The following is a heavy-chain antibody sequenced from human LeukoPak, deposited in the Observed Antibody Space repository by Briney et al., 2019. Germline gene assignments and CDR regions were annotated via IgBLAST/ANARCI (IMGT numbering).Heavy chain of an antibody. CDR3: AKDFGYYDSSGRLDY. CDR2: ISGSGGST. D-gene: IGHD3-22*01. CDR1: GFTFSSYA. V-gene: IGHV3-23*01. Sequence: GGSLRLSCAASGFTFSSYAMSWVRQAPGKGLEWVSAISGSGGSTYYTDSVKGRFTISRDNSKNTLYLQMNSLRAEDTAVYYCAKDFGYYDSSGRLDYWGQGTLVTVSS. J-gene: IGHJ4*02.